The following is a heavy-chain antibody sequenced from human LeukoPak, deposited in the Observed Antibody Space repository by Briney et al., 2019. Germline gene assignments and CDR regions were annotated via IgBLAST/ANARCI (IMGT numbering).Heavy chain of an antibody. CDR2: ISSSSYI. CDR1: GFTFSSYS. V-gene: IGHV3-21*01. CDR3: ARESVGAKVLRY. D-gene: IGHD1-26*01. Sequence: GGSLRLSCAASGFTFSSYSMNWVRQAPGKGLEWVSSISSSSYIYYADSVKGRFTISRDNAKNSLYLQMNSLRAKDTAVYYCARESVGAKVLRYWGQGTLVTVSS. J-gene: IGHJ4*02.